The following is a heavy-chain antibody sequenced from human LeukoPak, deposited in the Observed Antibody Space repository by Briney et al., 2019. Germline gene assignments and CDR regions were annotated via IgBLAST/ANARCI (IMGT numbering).Heavy chain of an antibody. J-gene: IGHJ4*02. D-gene: IGHD6-13*01. V-gene: IGHV4-59*01. CDR3: ARVGGEQQQTPFDY. Sequence: NTSETLSLTCTVSGGSISSYYWSWIRQPPGKGLEWIGYIYYSGSTNYNPSLKSRVTISIDTSKNQFSLNLSSVTAADTAVYYCARVGGEQQQTPFDYWGQGTLVTVSS. CDR2: IYYSGST. CDR1: GGSISSYY.